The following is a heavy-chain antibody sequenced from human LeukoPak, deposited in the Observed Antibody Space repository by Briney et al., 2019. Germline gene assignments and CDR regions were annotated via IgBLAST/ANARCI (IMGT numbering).Heavy chain of an antibody. D-gene: IGHD2-21*02. Sequence: RPSETLSLTCTVSGGSISSYYWSWIRQPPGKGLEWIGYIYYSGSTNYNPSLKSRVTISVDTSKNQFSLKLSSVTAADAAVYYCARSHIVVVTAMVSYYYGMDVWGQGTTVTVSS. J-gene: IGHJ6*02. V-gene: IGHV4-59*12. CDR3: ARSHIVVVTAMVSYYYGMDV. CDR1: GGSISSYY. CDR2: IYYSGST.